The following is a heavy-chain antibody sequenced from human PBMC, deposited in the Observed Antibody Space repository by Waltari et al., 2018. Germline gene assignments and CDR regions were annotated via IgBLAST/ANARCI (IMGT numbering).Heavy chain of an antibody. CDR2: MSSSSSYI. CDR1: GFTFSSYS. CDR3: ARGYYYDSRYFDI. D-gene: IGHD3-22*01. Sequence: EVQLVESGGGLVKPGGSLRLSCAASGFTFSSYSMNWVRQAPGKGLEWVSSMSSSSSYISYADSVKGRFTISRDNAKNSLYLQMNSLRAEDTAVYYCARGYYYDSRYFDIWGQGTMVTVSS. J-gene: IGHJ3*02. V-gene: IGHV3-21*01.